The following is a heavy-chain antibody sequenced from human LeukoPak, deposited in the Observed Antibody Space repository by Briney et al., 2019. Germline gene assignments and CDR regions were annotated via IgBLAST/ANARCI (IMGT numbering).Heavy chain of an antibody. V-gene: IGHV3-30-3*01. J-gene: IGHJ4*02. CDR2: ISYDGSNK. Sequence: GGSLRLSCAASGFTFSSYAMHWVRQAPGKGREWGAVISYDGSNKYYADSVKGRFTISRDNSKNTLYLQMNSLRAEDTAVYYCARESDSSGLYYFDYWGQGTLVTVSS. CDR3: ARESDSSGLYYFDY. D-gene: IGHD3-22*01. CDR1: GFTFSSYA.